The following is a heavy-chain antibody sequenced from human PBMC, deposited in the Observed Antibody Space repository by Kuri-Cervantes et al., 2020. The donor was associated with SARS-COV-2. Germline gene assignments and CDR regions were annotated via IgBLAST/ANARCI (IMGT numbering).Heavy chain of an antibody. D-gene: IGHD3-10*01. CDR1: GGPFSSYA. J-gene: IGHJ6*03. V-gene: IGHV1-69*13. CDR3: ARNLRNYGSGSYRVSGVYYYYYMDV. CDR2: IIPLFGTA. Sequence: SVKVSRKASGGPFSSYAISWVRQAPGQGLEWMGGIIPLFGTANYAQKFQGRVTITADESTSTAYMELSSLRSEDTAVDYCARNLRNYGSGSYRVSGVYYYYYMDVWGKGTTVTVSS.